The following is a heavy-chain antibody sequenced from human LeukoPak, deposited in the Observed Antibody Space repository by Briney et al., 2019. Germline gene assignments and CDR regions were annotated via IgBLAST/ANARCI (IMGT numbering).Heavy chain of an antibody. J-gene: IGHJ4*02. CDR3: AREKYCGGDCYFFDY. Sequence: GGSLRLSCSASGFTFSSYAMHWVRQAPGKGLEHVSAISSDGGGTYYADSVKGRFTISRDNSKNTLYLQRSSLRPEDTAVYYCAREKYCGGDCYFFDYWGQGTLVTVSS. V-gene: IGHV3-64D*09. D-gene: IGHD2-21*02. CDR1: GFTFSSYA. CDR2: ISSDGGGT.